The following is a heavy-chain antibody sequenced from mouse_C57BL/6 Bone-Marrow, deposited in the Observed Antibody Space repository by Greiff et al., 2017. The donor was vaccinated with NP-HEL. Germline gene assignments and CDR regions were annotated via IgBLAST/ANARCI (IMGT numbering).Heavy chain of an antibody. CDR1: GYTFTSYW. CDR3: ATGGYWYFDV. V-gene: IGHV1-55*01. CDR2: IYPGSGST. Sequence: QVQLQQPGAELVKPGASVKMSCKASGYTFTSYWITWVKQRPGQGLEWIGDIYPGSGSTNYNEKFKSKATLTVDTSSSTAYMQLSSPTSEDSAVYYCATGGYWYFDVWGTGTTVTVSS. J-gene: IGHJ1*03.